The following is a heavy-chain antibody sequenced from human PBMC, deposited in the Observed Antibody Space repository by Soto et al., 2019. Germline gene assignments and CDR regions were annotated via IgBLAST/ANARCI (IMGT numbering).Heavy chain of an antibody. V-gene: IGHV3-15*01. D-gene: IGHD2-15*01. CDR1: GFTFNNAR. J-gene: IGHJ2*01. CDR2: VKSKAEGGTT. CDR3: TTIGTEVVFLSTGPYWYFDL. Sequence: EVQLVESGGGLVKPGGSLRLSCAASGFTFNNARMSWVRQAPGKGLEWVGRVKSKAEGGTTDYAAPVKGRFTISRDDSKNTVYLQMNSLKTEDTGLYYCTTIGTEVVFLSTGPYWYFDLWGRGSLVSVSS.